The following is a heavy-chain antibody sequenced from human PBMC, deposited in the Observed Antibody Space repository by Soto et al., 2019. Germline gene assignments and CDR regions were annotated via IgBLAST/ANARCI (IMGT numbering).Heavy chain of an antibody. CDR2: ISAYNGNT. CDR1: GYTFTSYG. Sequence: QVQLVQSGAEVKKPGASVKVSCKASGYTFTSYGISWVRQAPGQGLEWMGWISAYNGNTNYAQKLQGRVTMTTDTSTSKAYMELRSLRSDDTAVYYCARASRVATKERYYYGMDVWGQGTTVTVSS. CDR3: ARASRVATKERYYYGMDV. J-gene: IGHJ6*02. V-gene: IGHV1-18*01. D-gene: IGHD5-12*01.